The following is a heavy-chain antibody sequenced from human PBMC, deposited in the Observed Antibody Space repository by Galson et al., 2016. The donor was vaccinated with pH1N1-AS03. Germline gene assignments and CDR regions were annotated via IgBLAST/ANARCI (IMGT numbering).Heavy chain of an antibody. CDR1: GFTFSSFV. Sequence: SLRLSCAASGFTFSSFVMSWVRQAPGEGLEWVSGIRGNGDSTYYADSVKGRFTISRDNSKDMFYLQMTSLRGDDTAVYYCVKGSWGIDIVDRIAHCGMDVWGQGTTVTVSS. V-gene: IGHV3-23*01. J-gene: IGHJ6*02. CDR3: VKGSWGIDIVDRIAHCGMDV. CDR2: IRGNGDST. D-gene: IGHD5-12*01.